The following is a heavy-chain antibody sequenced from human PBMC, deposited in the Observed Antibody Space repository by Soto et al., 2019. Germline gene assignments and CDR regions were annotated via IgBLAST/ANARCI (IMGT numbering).Heavy chain of an antibody. V-gene: IGHV3-11*04. CDR3: AREGALKPFSS. CDR2: ISSDSATI. Sequence: GGSLRLSCAASGFTFSDHYMTWIRQSPGKGLEWVSYISSDSATIYYTDSVRGRFTISRDNAKNSVYLQMDSLRVEDTAVYYCAREGALKPFSSWGQGALVTVSS. J-gene: IGHJ5*02. CDR1: GFTFSDHY.